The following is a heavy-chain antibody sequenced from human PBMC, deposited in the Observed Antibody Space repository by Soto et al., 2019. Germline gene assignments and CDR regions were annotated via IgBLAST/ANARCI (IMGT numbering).Heavy chain of an antibody. CDR3: ARSDEVYSSSEGYYGMDV. Sequence: QVQLQESGPGLVKPSETLSLTCTVSGGSFSSYFWSWIRQPPGKGLEWIGSIYYSGNTNYNPSLKSRVTISVDTSKNQFSLKVRSVTAADAAVYYCARSDEVYSSSEGYYGMDVWGQGTTVTVSS. CDR2: IYYSGNT. CDR1: GGSFSSYF. J-gene: IGHJ6*02. D-gene: IGHD6-6*01. V-gene: IGHV4-59*01.